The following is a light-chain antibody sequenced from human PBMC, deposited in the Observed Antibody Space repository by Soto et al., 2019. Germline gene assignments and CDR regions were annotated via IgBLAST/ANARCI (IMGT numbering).Light chain of an antibody. CDR2: CAS. CDR1: QSVLYSSNNKNY. V-gene: IGKV4-1*01. CDR3: QQYYSNPQT. Sequence: DIVMTQSPDSLAVSLGDRATINCKSSQSVLYSSNNKNYLAWYQQKPGQPPKLLIYCASTRESGVPERFSGSGSGTDFTLTISSLQAEDVAVYYCQQYYSNPQTFGQGTKVEIK. J-gene: IGKJ1*01.